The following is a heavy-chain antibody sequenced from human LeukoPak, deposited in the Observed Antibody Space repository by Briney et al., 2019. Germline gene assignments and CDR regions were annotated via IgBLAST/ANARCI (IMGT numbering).Heavy chain of an antibody. CDR3: AKSRSVHQLPKLNWFDP. V-gene: IGHV4-34*01. D-gene: IGHD2-2*01. J-gene: IGHJ5*02. CDR2: INHSGST. CDR1: GGSFSGYY. Sequence: PSETLSLTCAVYGGSFSGYYWSWIRQPPGKGLEWIGEINHSGSTNYNPSLKSRVTISVDTSKNQFSLKLGSVTAADTAVYYCAKSRSVHQLPKLNWFDPWGQGTLVTVSS.